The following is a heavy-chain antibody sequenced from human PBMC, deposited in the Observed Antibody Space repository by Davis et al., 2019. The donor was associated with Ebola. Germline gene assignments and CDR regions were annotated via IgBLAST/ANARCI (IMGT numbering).Heavy chain of an antibody. CDR3: ATDYYGSGTFDY. D-gene: IGHD3-10*01. CDR2: FDPEDGET. J-gene: IGHJ4*02. CDR1: GYTFTSYY. V-gene: IGHV1-24*01. Sequence: ASVKVSCKASGYTFTSYYMHWVRQAPGKGLEWMGGFDPEDGETIYAQKFQGRVTMTEDTSTDTAYMELSSLRSEDTAVYYCATDYYGSGTFDYWGQGTLVTVSS.